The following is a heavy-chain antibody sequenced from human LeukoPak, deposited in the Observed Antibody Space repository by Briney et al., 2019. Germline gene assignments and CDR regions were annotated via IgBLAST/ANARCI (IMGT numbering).Heavy chain of an antibody. D-gene: IGHD5-18*01. CDR1: GFTFSSYG. J-gene: IGHJ4*02. Sequence: GGSLRLSCAASGFTFSSYGMSWVRQAPGKGLEWVSAISGSGGSTYYADSVKGRFTISRDNSKNTLYLQMNSLRAEDTAVYYCAKGGYSYGRTHFDYWGQGTLVTVSS. CDR3: AKGGYSYGRTHFDY. CDR2: ISGSGGST. V-gene: IGHV3-23*01.